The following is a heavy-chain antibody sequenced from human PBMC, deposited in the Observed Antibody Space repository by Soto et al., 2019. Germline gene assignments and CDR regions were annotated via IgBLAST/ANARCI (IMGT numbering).Heavy chain of an antibody. CDR2: ISSSSSYI. D-gene: IGHD6-13*01. CDR3: ARGGVAAAGPFDY. Sequence: GGSLRLSYAASGFTFSSYSMNWVSQAPGKGLEWVSSISSSSSYIYYADSVKGRFTISRDNAKNSLYLQMNSLRAEDTAVYYCARGGVAAAGPFDYWGQGTLVTVSS. J-gene: IGHJ4*02. CDR1: GFTFSSYS. V-gene: IGHV3-21*01.